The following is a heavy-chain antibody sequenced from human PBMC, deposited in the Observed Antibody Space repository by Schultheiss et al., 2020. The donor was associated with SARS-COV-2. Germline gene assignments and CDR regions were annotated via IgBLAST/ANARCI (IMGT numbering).Heavy chain of an antibody. CDR3: ARQGSGWYAYFQH. CDR2: IHHSGRT. CDR1: GVSISSYY. J-gene: IGHJ1*01. D-gene: IGHD6-19*01. Sequence: SQTLSLTCTVSGVSISSYYWSWIRQSPGKGVEWIGYIHHSGRTDYNPSLKSRVSMSMDTFRKHFSLRLTSVTAADTAMYYCARQGSGWYAYFQHWGQGTLVTVSS. V-gene: IGHV4-59*01.